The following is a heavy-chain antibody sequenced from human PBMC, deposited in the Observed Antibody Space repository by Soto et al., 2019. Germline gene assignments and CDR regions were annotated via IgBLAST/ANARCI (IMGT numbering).Heavy chain of an antibody. V-gene: IGHV1-18*01. CDR2: ISVHNGNT. D-gene: IGHD1-1*01. Sequence: QVPLVQSGAEVKKSGASVKVSCKGSGYAFTTYGITWVRQAPGQGLEWMAWISVHNGNTDYAQKLQGRVTVTRDTSTSTAYMELRSLRSDDTAVYYCARGRYGDYWGQGALVTVSS. CDR3: ARGRYGDY. J-gene: IGHJ4*02. CDR1: GYAFTTYG.